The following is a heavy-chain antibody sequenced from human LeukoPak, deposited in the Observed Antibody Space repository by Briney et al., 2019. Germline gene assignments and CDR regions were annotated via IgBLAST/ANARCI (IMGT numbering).Heavy chain of an antibody. D-gene: IGHD2-2*02. CDR3: AREGYCSSTSCYSIWGLSWFDP. CDR2: IYYSGST. J-gene: IGHJ5*02. V-gene: IGHV4-59*12. Sequence: SETLSLTCTVSGGSISSYYWSWIRQPPGKGLEWIGYIYYSGSTNYNPSLKSRVTMSVDTSKNQFSLKLSSVTAADTAVYYCAREGYCSSTSCYSIWGLSWFDPWGQGTLVTVSS. CDR1: GGSISSYY.